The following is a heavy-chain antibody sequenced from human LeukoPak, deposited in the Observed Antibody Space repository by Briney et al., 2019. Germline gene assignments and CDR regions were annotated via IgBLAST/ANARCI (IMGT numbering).Heavy chain of an antibody. Sequence: GGSRRLACAASGFSFSAYWMTWVRQAPGTGLESVANITPAGSETYYVVPVKGRFSISRANAKNLVYLQMNSLRAEDTAVYHCARFGYVAAVDVWGQGTPFTVSS. V-gene: IGHV3-7*01. CDR2: ITPAGSET. CDR3: ARFGYVAAVDV. J-gene: IGHJ4*01. D-gene: IGHD2-15*01. CDR1: GFSFSAYW.